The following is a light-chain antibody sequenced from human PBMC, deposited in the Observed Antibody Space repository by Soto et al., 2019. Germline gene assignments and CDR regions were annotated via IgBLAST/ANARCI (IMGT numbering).Light chain of an antibody. CDR3: QHYGSPYT. CDR1: QSVSSNY. CDR2: GAS. J-gene: IGKJ2*01. Sequence: EIVLTQSPGTLSLSPGERAALSCRASQSVSSNYLAWYQQKPGQAPRLLIYGASSSATGIPDRFSGSASGTDFTLTISRLEPEDFAVYYCQHYGSPYTFGQGTKLEIK. V-gene: IGKV3-20*01.